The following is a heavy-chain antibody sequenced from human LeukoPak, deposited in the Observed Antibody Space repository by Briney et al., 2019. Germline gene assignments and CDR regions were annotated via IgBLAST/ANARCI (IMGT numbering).Heavy chain of an antibody. Sequence: SETLSLTCTVSGGFISSHYWSWVRQPPGKGLEWIGHIRDIGDTNYNPSLKSRVTMSVDTSKNQFSLKLSSVTAADTAVYYCARDGSSGAFDIWGQGTMVTVSS. CDR1: GGFISSHY. CDR3: ARDGSSGAFDI. V-gene: IGHV4-59*11. D-gene: IGHD2-2*03. J-gene: IGHJ3*02. CDR2: IRDIGDT.